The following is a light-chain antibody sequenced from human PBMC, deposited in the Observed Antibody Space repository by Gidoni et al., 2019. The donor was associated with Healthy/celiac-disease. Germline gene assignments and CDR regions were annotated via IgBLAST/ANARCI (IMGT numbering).Light chain of an antibody. CDR3: QQRSNWPQFT. V-gene: IGKV3-11*01. CDR2: DAS. J-gene: IGKJ3*01. Sequence: ELVFTASPATRALSPGERASISCRASHGVSIYLGGYQQKPGQAPRLLIYDASNRATGIPARFSGSGSGTDFTLTISSLEPEDFAVYYCQQRSNWPQFTFGPGTKVDIK. CDR1: HGVSIY.